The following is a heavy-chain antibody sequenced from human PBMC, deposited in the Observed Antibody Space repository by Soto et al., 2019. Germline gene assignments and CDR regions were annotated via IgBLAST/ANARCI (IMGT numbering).Heavy chain of an antibody. CDR3: ASVIGGHYEYYFDY. CDR1: GVAISSGGYY. CDR2: IYHSGRT. D-gene: IGHD4-17*01. J-gene: IGHJ4*02. V-gene: IGHV4-31*03. Sequence: SETLSLTCTVSGVAISSGGYYLGWIRQHPGKGLEWIGNIYHSGRTYYNPSLKSRVIMSVDTSKNHLSLNLNSVTAADTAMYFCASVIGGHYEYYFDYWGQGTLFTVSS.